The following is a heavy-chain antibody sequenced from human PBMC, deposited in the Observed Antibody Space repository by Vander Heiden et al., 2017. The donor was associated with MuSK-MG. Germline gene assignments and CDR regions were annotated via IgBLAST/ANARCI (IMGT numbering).Heavy chain of an antibody. CDR2: FYYSGST. J-gene: IGHJ4*02. V-gene: IGHV4-39*01. D-gene: IGHD6-19*01. CDR3: ARRVPADVYFDY. CDR1: GGSISSSSYY. Sequence: QLQLQESGPGLVKPSETLSLTCTVSGGSISSSSYYWGWIRQPPGKGLEWIGSFYYSGSTYYNPSLKSRVTISVDTSKNQFSLKLSSVTAADTAVYYCARRVPADVYFDYWGQGTLVTVSS.